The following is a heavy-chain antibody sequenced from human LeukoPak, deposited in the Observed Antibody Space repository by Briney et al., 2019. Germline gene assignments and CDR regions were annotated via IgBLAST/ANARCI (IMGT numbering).Heavy chain of an antibody. D-gene: IGHD3-10*01. CDR1: GFTFSNYA. J-gene: IGHJ6*04. CDR3: AKPTVGSGSHYGLDV. V-gene: IGHV3-23*01. Sequence: GGSLRPSCTASGFTFSNYAMSWVRQAPGKRLEWVSAITGSAADTYSADSVKGRFTISRDNSRNTLYLQMNSLRAEDTAVYYCAKPTVGSGSHYGLDVWGKGTTVTVPS. CDR2: ITGSAADT.